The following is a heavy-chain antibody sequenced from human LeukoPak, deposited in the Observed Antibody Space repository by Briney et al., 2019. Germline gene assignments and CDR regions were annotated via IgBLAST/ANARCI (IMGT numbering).Heavy chain of an antibody. CDR3: AGEFEYSSSAGY. CDR1: GYPFTSYV. V-gene: IGHV1-69*04. CDR2: IIPILGIA. D-gene: IGHD6-6*01. Sequence: SVKVSCKASGYPFTSYVVTWVRQAPGQGLEWMGRIIPILGIANYAQKFQGRVTITADKSTSTAYMELSSLRSEDTAVYYCAGEFEYSSSAGYWGQGTLVTVSS. J-gene: IGHJ4*02.